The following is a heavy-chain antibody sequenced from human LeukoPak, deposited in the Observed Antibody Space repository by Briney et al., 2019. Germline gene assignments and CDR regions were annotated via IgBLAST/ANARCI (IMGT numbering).Heavy chain of an antibody. CDR3: AKDGYGSSSWYGNYFDY. D-gene: IGHD6-13*01. CDR2: ISYDGSNK. J-gene: IGHJ4*02. V-gene: IGHV3-30*18. CDR1: GFTFSSYG. Sequence: PGRSLRLSCAASGFTFSSYGMHWVRQAPGKGLEWVAVISYDGSNKYYADSVKGRFTISRDNSKNTLYLQMNSLRAEDTAVYYCAKDGYGSSSWYGNYFDYWGQGTLVTVSP.